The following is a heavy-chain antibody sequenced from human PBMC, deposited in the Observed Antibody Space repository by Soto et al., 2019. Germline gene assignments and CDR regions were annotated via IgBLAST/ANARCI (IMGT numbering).Heavy chain of an antibody. Sequence: GGSLRLSCAASGFTFSSYGMHWVRQAPGKGLEWVAVISYDGSNKYYVDSVKGRFTISRDNSKNTLYLQMNSLRAEDTAVYYCAKDLSPVAYYYYGMDVWGQGTTVTVSS. V-gene: IGHV3-30*18. D-gene: IGHD5-12*01. J-gene: IGHJ6*02. CDR2: ISYDGSNK. CDR3: AKDLSPVAYYYYGMDV. CDR1: GFTFSSYG.